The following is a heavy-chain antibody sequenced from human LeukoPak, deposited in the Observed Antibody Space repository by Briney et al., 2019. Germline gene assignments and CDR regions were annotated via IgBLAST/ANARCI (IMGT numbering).Heavy chain of an antibody. CDR1: GFTFSSYG. CDR2: IWYDGSNK. V-gene: IGHV3-33*01. J-gene: IGHJ3*02. Sequence: GGSLRLSCAASGFTFSSYGMHWVRQAPGKGLEWVAVIWYDGSNKYYADSVKGRFTISRDNSKNTLYLQMNSLRAEDTAVYYCARDWSPYYDILTGFDAFDIWGQGTMVTVSS. CDR3: ARDWSPYYDILTGFDAFDI. D-gene: IGHD3-9*01.